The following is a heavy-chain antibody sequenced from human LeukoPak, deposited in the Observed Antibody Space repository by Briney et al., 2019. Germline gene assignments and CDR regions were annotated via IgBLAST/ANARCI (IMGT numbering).Heavy chain of an antibody. D-gene: IGHD3-16*01. Sequence: PSETLSLTCAVYGGSSGGSFSGYYWNWIRQPPGKGLEWIGEINHSVSTNYNPSLKSRVTISVDTSKNQFSLKLSSVTAADTAVYYCARGPFLTYYDYVWGRVINYFDYWGQGTLVTVSS. CDR1: GGSSGGSFSGYY. CDR2: INHSVST. V-gene: IGHV4-34*01. CDR3: ARGPFLTYYDYVWGRVINYFDY. J-gene: IGHJ4*02.